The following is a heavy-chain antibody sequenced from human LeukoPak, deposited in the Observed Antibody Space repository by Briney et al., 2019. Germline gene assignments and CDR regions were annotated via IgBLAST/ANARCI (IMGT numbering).Heavy chain of an antibody. CDR3: ARARGGRTYSETGGYPVFDN. CDR1: GFTFSDYR. CDR2: ISNDLTTI. D-gene: IGHD2-8*02. J-gene: IGHJ4*02. Sequence: PGGSLRLSCAASGFTFSDYRMNWVRQAPGQGLEWISYISNDLTTIHYAASVMGRFTISRDNARNSLYLQMDSLRAEDTAVYFCARARGGRTYSETGGYPVFDNWGQGTLVTVSS. V-gene: IGHV3-48*03.